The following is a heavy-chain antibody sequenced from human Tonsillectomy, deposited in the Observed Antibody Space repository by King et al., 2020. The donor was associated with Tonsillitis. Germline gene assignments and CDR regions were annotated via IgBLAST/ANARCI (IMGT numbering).Heavy chain of an antibody. Sequence: VQLVESGGGVVQPGRSLRLSCTVSGFTFSNYVMHWVRQAPGKGLEWVAIIWYDGSNKNYADSVRGRFTISRDNSKNTLYLQINSLRAEDTAVYYCVGVFFYGSEAYPFDYWGQGTLVTVSS. D-gene: IGHD3-10*01. V-gene: IGHV3-33*08. CDR3: VGVFFYGSEAYPFDY. J-gene: IGHJ4*02. CDR1: GFTFSNYV. CDR2: IWYDGSNK.